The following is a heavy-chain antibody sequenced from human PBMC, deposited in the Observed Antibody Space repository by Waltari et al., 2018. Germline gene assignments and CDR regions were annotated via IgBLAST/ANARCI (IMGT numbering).Heavy chain of an antibody. CDR2: MKPNSGNT. D-gene: IGHD2-15*01. Sequence: QVQLVQSGAEVKKPGASVKVSCKASGYTFTSYDINWVRQATGQGLEWMGWMKPNSGNTGYAQKFQGRVTITRNTSISTAYMELSRLRSKDTAVYYCTRGVVAAGPGGDFDYWGQGTLVTVSS. V-gene: IGHV1-8*03. CDR3: TRGVVAAGPGGDFDY. CDR1: GYTFTSYD. J-gene: IGHJ4*02.